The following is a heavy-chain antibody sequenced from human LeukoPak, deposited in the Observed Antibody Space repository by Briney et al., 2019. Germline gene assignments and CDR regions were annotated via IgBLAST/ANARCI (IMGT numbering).Heavy chain of an antibody. Sequence: VASVKVSCKASGYTFTGYYMHWVRQAPGQGLEWMGWIHPNSGGTNYAQKFQGRVTMTRDTSISTAYMELSRLRSDDTAVYYCASYSSSSLYYYYGMDVWGQGTTVTVSS. J-gene: IGHJ6*02. CDR2: IHPNSGGT. V-gene: IGHV1-2*02. CDR3: ASYSSSSLYYYYGMDV. D-gene: IGHD6-6*01. CDR1: GYTFTGYY.